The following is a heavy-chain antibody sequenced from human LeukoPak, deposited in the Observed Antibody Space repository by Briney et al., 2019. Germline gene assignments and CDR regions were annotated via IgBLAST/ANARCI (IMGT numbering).Heavy chain of an antibody. CDR1: GFTFSSNW. CDR2: INVDGSEK. D-gene: IGHD3-10*01. CDR3: ARDRGWAGLD. Sequence: GGSLRLSCAASGFTFSSNWMAWVRQAPGKGLEWVANINVDGSEKYCVDSVKGRFTISRDNAKDSLNLQMNSLRVEDTAVYYCARDRGWAGLDWGQGTLVTVSS. J-gene: IGHJ4*02. V-gene: IGHV3-7*01.